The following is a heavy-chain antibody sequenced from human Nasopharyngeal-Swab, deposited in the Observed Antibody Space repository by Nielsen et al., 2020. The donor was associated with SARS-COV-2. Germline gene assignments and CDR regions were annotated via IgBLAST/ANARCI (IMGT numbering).Heavy chain of an antibody. J-gene: IGHJ4*02. V-gene: IGHV3-33*01. Sequence: GGSLRLSCAASGFTFSSYGMHWVRQAPGKGLEWVVVIWYDGSNKYYADSVKGRFTISRDNSKNTLYLRMNSLRAEDTAVYYCARDFPFGGDVVYWGQGTLVTVSS. D-gene: IGHD3-10*01. CDR3: ARDFPFGGDVVY. CDR1: GFTFSSYG. CDR2: IWYDGSNK.